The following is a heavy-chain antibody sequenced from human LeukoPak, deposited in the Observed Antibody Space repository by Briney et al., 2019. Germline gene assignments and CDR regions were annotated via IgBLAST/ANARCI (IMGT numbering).Heavy chain of an antibody. CDR1: GYTFTGYY. CDR3: ARDLSLGRHDYGEPFDY. CDR2: INPNSGGT. Sequence: ASVKVSCKASGYTFTGYYMHWVRQAPGQGLEWMGWINPNSGGTNYAQKFQGRVTMTRDTSISTAYMELSRLRSDDTAFYYCARDLSLGRHDYGEPFDYWGQGTLVTVSS. J-gene: IGHJ4*02. D-gene: IGHD4-17*01. V-gene: IGHV1-2*02.